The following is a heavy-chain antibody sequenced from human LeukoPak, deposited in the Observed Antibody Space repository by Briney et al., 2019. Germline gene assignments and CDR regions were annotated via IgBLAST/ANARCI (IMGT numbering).Heavy chain of an antibody. CDR2: ISAYNGNT. CDR1: GYTFTSYG. D-gene: IGHD2-2*01. Sequence: ASVKVSCKASGYTFTSYGISWVRQAPGQGLEWMGWISAYNGNTNYAQKLQGSVTMTTDTSTSTAYMELRSLRSDDTAVYYCARGGIVVVPAAPNWFDPWGQGTLVTVSS. V-gene: IGHV1-18*01. CDR3: ARGGIVVVPAAPNWFDP. J-gene: IGHJ5*02.